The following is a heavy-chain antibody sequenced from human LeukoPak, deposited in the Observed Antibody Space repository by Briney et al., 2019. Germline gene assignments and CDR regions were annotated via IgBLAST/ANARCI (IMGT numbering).Heavy chain of an antibody. Sequence: SETLSLTCTVSGYSIRSGYYWGWIRQPPGKGLEWIGSIYHSGSTYYNPSLRSRVTMSVDTSKNQFSLKLRSVTAADTAVYYCARENYYDSSGYLGIDYWGQGTLVTVSS. V-gene: IGHV4-38-2*02. CDR1: GYSIRSGYY. D-gene: IGHD3-22*01. CDR3: ARENYYDSSGYLGIDY. J-gene: IGHJ4*02. CDR2: IYHSGST.